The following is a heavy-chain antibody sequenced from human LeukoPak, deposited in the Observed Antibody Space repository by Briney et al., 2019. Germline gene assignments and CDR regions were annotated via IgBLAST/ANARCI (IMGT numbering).Heavy chain of an antibody. CDR3: ARSSGVLNYFDY. CDR2: IYSGGST. Sequence: GGSLRLSCAASGFTFSSNYMSWVRQAPGKGLEWVSVIYSGGSTYYSDSVKGRFTISRDNSKNTLYLQMNSLRAEDTAVYYCARSSGVLNYFDYWGQGTLVTVSS. CDR1: GFTFSSNY. V-gene: IGHV3-66*01. J-gene: IGHJ4*02. D-gene: IGHD1-26*01.